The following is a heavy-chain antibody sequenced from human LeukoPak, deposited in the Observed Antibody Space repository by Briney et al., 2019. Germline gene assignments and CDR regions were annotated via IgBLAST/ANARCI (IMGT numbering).Heavy chain of an antibody. CDR1: GFTFSSDA. Sequence: GGSLRLSRAATGFTFSSDAMHWVRQAPGKGLEWVAFIPYDGTNKYYADSVKGRFTISRDNSKNTLYLQMNSLRAEDTAVYYCAKGRLGVAGLDYWGQGTLVTVSS. CDR2: IPYDGTNK. D-gene: IGHD6-13*01. J-gene: IGHJ4*02. CDR3: AKGRLGVAGLDY. V-gene: IGHV3-30*02.